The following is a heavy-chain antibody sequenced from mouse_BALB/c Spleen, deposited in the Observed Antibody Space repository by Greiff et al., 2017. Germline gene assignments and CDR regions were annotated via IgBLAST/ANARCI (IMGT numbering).Heavy chain of an antibody. CDR2: ISYDGSN. D-gene: IGHD2-10*02. V-gene: IGHV3-6*02. CDR1: GYSITSGYY. J-gene: IGHJ4*01. Sequence: DVKLQESGPGLVKPSQSLSLTCSVTGYSITSGYYWNWIRQFPGNKLEWMGYISYDGSNNYNPSLKNRISITRDTSKNQFFLKLNSVTTEDTATYYCARAKYGNLRAMDYWGQGTSVTVSS. CDR3: ARAKYGNLRAMDY.